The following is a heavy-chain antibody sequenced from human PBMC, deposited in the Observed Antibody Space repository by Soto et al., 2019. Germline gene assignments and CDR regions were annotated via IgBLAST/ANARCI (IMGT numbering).Heavy chain of an antibody. D-gene: IGHD3-3*01. CDR1: GFTFTDYY. Sequence: QAQLVESGGGLVTPGGSLRLSCAASGFTFTDYYMAWIRQAPGKGLEWVPCISSSGSYTNYADSVKGRFTISRDTAKNSLYLQMNSLRAEDSAVYYCARGLERVSSHLTYYYYGMDVWGQGTTVTVSS. CDR3: ARGLERVSSHLTYYYYGMDV. CDR2: ISSSGSYT. V-gene: IGHV3-11*06. J-gene: IGHJ6*02.